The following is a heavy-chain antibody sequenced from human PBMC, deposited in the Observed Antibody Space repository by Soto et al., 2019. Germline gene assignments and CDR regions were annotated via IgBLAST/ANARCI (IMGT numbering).Heavy chain of an antibody. CDR3: TRETYGPYDH. CDR2: INPESTTI. J-gene: IGHJ4*02. V-gene: IGHV3-74*01. Sequence: EVQLVESGGGTVQPGGSLRLSCAASGYTFSTYWMHWVRQAPGKGLVWVSRINPESTTINYADYVRGRFTISRDNAKNTLSLQMNSMRAEDTAVYYCTRETYGPYDHWGQGTLVTVSP. D-gene: IGHD3-10*01. CDR1: GYTFSTYW.